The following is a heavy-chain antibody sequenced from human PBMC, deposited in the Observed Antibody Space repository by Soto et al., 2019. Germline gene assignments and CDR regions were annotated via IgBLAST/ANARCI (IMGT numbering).Heavy chain of an antibody. Sequence: GSLRLSCAASGFTFRNYGMHWVRQAPGKGMGWVAVISHDGSDKYYADSMKGRFIISRDNSENTLFLNMNSLKPEDTAVYYCAKENQHLVHDYWGQGTLVTVSS. D-gene: IGHD6-13*01. CDR1: GFTFRNYG. J-gene: IGHJ4*02. V-gene: IGHV3-30*18. CDR2: ISHDGSDK. CDR3: AKENQHLVHDY.